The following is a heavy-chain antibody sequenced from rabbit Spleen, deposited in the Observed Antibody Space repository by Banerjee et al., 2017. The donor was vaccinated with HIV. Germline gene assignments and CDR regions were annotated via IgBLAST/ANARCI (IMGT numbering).Heavy chain of an antibody. CDR2: INAITGKA. J-gene: IGHJ6*01. CDR1: GFSFNSGYD. Sequence: QSLEESGGDLVKPGASLTLTCTASGFSFNSGYDMCWVRQAPGKGLEWVACINAITGKAVYATWAKGRFTFSKTSSTTVTLQMTSLTAADTATYFCARDTGSSFSSYGMDLWGQGTLVTVS. CDR3: ARDTGSSFSSYGMDL. D-gene: IGHD8-1*01. V-gene: IGHV1S40*01.